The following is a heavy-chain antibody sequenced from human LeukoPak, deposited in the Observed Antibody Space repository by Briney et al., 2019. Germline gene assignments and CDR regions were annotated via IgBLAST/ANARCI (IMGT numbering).Heavy chain of an antibody. CDR2: ISAYNGNT. V-gene: IGHV1-18*01. D-gene: IGHD3-10*01. J-gene: IGHJ5*02. Sequence: ASVKVSCKASGYTFTSYGISWVRQAPGQGLEWMGWISAYNGNTNYAQKFQGRVTMTRDTSISTAYMELSRLRSDDTAVYYCARGKRSTMVRGVIDWFDPWGQGTLVTVSS. CDR1: GYTFTSYG. CDR3: ARGKRSTMVRGVIDWFDP.